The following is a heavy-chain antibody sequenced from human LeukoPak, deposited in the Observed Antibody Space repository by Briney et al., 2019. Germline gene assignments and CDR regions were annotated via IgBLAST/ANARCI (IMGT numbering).Heavy chain of an antibody. Sequence: PSETLSLTCTVSGGSISSYYWGWIRQPPGKGLEWIGSIYYSGSTYYNPSLKSRVTISVDTSKNQFSLKLSSVTAADTAVYYCARGVGVPGGFDPWGQGTLVTVSS. V-gene: IGHV4-39*01. CDR3: ARGVGVPGGFDP. CDR2: IYYSGST. D-gene: IGHD2-21*01. CDR1: GGSISSYY. J-gene: IGHJ5*02.